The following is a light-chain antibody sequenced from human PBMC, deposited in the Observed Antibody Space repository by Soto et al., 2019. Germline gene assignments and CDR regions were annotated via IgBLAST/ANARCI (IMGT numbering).Light chain of an antibody. Sequence: QSALTQPPSAAGSPGQSVTLSCSGTSSDVGDYNCVSWYQQHPGKAPKLMIYEVSERPSGVPDRFSGSKSGNTASLTISGLQAEDEADYYCSSYTSSSTPVFGGGTKLTVL. CDR2: EVS. V-gene: IGLV2-8*01. J-gene: IGLJ2*01. CDR3: SSYTSSSTPV. CDR1: SSDVGDYNC.